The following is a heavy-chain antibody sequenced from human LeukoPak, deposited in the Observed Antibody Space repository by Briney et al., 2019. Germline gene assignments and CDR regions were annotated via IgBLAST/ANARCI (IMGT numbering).Heavy chain of an antibody. D-gene: IGHD6-13*01. CDR1: GGSISTYY. V-gene: IGHV4-59*08. CDR3: ARHSSSTWDNWFDP. J-gene: IGHJ5*02. CDR2: VYYSGST. Sequence: SETLSLTCTVSGGSISTYYWSWIRQPPGKGLEWIGYVYYSGSTNYNPSLKSRVTISVDTSKNQFSLKMSSVTAADTAVYYCARHSSSTWDNWFDPWGQGTLVTVSS.